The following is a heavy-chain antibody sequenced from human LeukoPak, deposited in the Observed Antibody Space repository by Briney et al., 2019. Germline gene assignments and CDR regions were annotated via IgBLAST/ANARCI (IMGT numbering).Heavy chain of an antibody. CDR1: GFTFDEYA. D-gene: IGHD2-2*01. V-gene: IGHV3-9*01. Sequence: GGSLRLSCAASGFTFDEYALHWVRQAPGKGLEWVSGISRNSDKVGYADSVKGRFTISRDNAMNSLYLQMNSLRAEDTAMYYCTKDRYCPSTNCPIDYWGQGTLVTVSS. CDR3: TKDRYCPSTNCPIDY. J-gene: IGHJ4*02. CDR2: ISRNSDKV.